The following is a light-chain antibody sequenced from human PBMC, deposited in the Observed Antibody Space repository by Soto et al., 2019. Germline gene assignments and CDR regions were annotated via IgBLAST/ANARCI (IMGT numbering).Light chain of an antibody. Sequence: SVLTQSPATLSLSPGERATLSCSASPSVSNSLAWYQHKPGQAPRLLIYDASNRATGVPTRFSGSGSGTDFTLTISSLEPEDFAVYYCQQRNKWPPVTFGGGTRVEIK. CDR2: DAS. V-gene: IGKV3-11*01. CDR1: PSVSNS. CDR3: QQRNKWPPVT. J-gene: IGKJ4*01.